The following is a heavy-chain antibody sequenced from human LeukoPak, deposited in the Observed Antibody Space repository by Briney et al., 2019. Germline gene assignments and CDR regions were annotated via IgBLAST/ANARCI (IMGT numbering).Heavy chain of an antibody. Sequence: GGSLRLSCAASGFTFSTYNMNWVRQAPGKGLEWVSSISSTSSSIYYADSVEGRFTISRDNAKNSLYLQMNSLRAEDTAVYYCAKDRGYGGNWFDPWGQGTLVTVSS. CDR2: ISSTSSSI. D-gene: IGHD4-23*01. CDR3: AKDRGYGGNWFDP. CDR1: GFTFSTYN. V-gene: IGHV3-21*04. J-gene: IGHJ5*02.